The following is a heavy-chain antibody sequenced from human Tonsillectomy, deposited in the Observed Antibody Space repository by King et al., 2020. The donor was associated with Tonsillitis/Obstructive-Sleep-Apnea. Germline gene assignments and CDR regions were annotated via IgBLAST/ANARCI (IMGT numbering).Heavy chain of an antibody. Sequence: VQLQESGPGLVKPSQTLSLTCTVSGGSISRSGYYWTWIRQHPGKGLEWIGYIYYSGTTSYNPSLESRITISVDTSKNQFSLKLSSVTAADTAVYYCARDHIVVVPTAKGNYYYGMDVWGQGTTVTVSS. CDR2: IYYSGTT. V-gene: IGHV4-31*03. CDR3: ARDHIVVVPTAKGNYYYGMDV. D-gene: IGHD2-2*01. CDR1: GGSISRSGYY. J-gene: IGHJ6*02.